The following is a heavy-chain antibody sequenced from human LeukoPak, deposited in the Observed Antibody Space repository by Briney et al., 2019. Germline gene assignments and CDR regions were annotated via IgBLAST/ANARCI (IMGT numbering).Heavy chain of an antibody. CDR1: GGSISSYY. V-gene: IGHV4-34*01. CDR2: INHSGST. Sequence: SETLSLTCTVSGGSISSYYWSWIRQPPGKGLEWIGEINHSGSTNYNPSLKSRVTISVDTSKNQFSLKLSSVTAADTAVYYCARGRRTYIAVAGTVTGRTNWYFDLWGRGTLVTVSS. D-gene: IGHD6-19*01. J-gene: IGHJ2*01. CDR3: ARGRRTYIAVAGTVTGRTNWYFDL.